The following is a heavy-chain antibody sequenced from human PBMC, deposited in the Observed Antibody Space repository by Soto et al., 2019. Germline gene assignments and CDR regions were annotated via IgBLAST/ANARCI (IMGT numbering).Heavy chain of an antibody. D-gene: IGHD4-17*01. Sequence: SETLSLTCTVSGGSVTNSSYYWGWIRQSPGKGLEWIGSVYYGGRSYSKSSVKSRVTISVDTSKNRFSLSLNSVTASDTAVYFCVSQRTTVPTQAYFDYWGPGALVTVSS. CDR2: VYYGGRS. CDR1: GGSVTNSSYY. CDR3: VSQRTTVPTQAYFDY. J-gene: IGHJ4*02. V-gene: IGHV4-39*01.